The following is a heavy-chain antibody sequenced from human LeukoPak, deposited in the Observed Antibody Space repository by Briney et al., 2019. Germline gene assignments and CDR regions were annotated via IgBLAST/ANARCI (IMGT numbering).Heavy chain of an antibody. CDR1: GGSISSGSYY. D-gene: IGHD6-13*01. V-gene: IGHV4-61*02. CDR2: IYTSGST. Sequence: SETLSLTCTVSGGSISSGSYYWSWIRQPAGKGLEWIGRIYTSGSTNYNPSLKSRVTISVDTSKNQFSLKLTSLTAANTAVYYCARSVNIAAAGEAHAFDIWGQGTMVIVSS. CDR3: ARSVNIAAAGEAHAFDI. J-gene: IGHJ3*02.